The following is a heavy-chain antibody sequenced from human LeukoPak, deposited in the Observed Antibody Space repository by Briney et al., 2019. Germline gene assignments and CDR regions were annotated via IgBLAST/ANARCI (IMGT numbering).Heavy chain of an antibody. J-gene: IGHJ4*02. D-gene: IGHD3-3*01. V-gene: IGHV1-46*01. CDR2: INPSGGST. CDR3: ARGDAIFGVDQAPFDY. Sequence: ASVKVSCKASGYTFTSYYMHWVRQAPGQGLEWMGIINPSGGSTSYAQKFQGRVTMTRDTSTSTVYMELSSLRSEDTAVYYCARGDAIFGVDQAPFDYWGQGTLVTVSS. CDR1: GYTFTSYY.